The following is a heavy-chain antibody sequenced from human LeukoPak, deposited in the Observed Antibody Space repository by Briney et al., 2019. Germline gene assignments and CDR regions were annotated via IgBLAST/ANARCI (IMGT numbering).Heavy chain of an antibody. CDR2: IYTSGST. CDR3: ARTPYYMVRGVNNYFDY. CDR1: GGSISNYY. J-gene: IGHJ4*02. Sequence: PSETLSLTCTVSGGSISNYYWSWIRQPAGKGLEWIGRIYTSGSTNYNPSLKSRVTMSVDTSKNQFSLKLSSVTAADTAVYYCARTPYYMVRGVNNYFDYWGQGTLVTVSS. D-gene: IGHD3-10*01. V-gene: IGHV4-4*07.